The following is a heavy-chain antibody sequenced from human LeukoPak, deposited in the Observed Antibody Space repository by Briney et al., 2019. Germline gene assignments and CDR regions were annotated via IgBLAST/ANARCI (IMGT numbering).Heavy chain of an antibody. D-gene: IGHD3-3*02. CDR1: GFSLSTSGMC. CDR3: ARDPHFYGEYGMDV. Sequence: SGPTLVKPTQTLTLTCTFSGFSLSTSGMCVSWIRQPPGKALEWLARIDWDDDKYYSTSLKTRLTISKDTSKNQVVLTMTNMDPVDTATYYCARDPHFYGEYGMDVWGQGTTVTVSS. CDR2: IDWDDDK. V-gene: IGHV2-70*11. J-gene: IGHJ6*02.